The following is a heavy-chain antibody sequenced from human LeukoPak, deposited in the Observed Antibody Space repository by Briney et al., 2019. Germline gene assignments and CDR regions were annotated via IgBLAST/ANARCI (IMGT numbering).Heavy chain of an antibody. D-gene: IGHD3-22*01. CDR3: ARVRDGSGYNAFDI. CDR1: GFTFSSYS. V-gene: IGHV3-21*01. J-gene: IGHJ3*02. Sequence: GGALRHSCAASGFTFSSYSMNWVRQAPGKGLEWVSYISSSSSYIYYADSVKGRFTISRDNAKNSLYLQMNSLRAEDTAVYYCARVRDGSGYNAFDIWGQGTMVTVSS. CDR2: ISSSSSYI.